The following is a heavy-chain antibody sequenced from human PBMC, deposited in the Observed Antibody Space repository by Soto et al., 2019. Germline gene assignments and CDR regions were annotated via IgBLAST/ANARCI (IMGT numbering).Heavy chain of an antibody. CDR2: IYHSGST. CDR3: ARALHDSSDFDY. J-gene: IGHJ4*02. Sequence: SETLSLTCAVSGGSISSGGYSWSWIRQPPGKGLEWIGYIYHSGSTYYNPSLKSRVTISVDTSKNQFSLKLSSVTAADTAVYYCARALHDSSDFDYWGQGTLVTVSS. CDR1: GGSISSGGYS. D-gene: IGHD3-22*01. V-gene: IGHV4-30-2*01.